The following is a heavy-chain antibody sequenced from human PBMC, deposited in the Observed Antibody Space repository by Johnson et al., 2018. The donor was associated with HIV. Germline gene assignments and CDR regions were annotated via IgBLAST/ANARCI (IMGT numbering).Heavy chain of an antibody. D-gene: IGHD3-22*01. V-gene: IGHV3-11*04. CDR3: ARDWGPRLGYYDSSGYYWAFDI. CDR1: GITFSDYY. J-gene: IGHJ3*02. CDR2: ISGSGSTL. Sequence: QVQLVESGGGLVKPGGSLRLSCAASGITFSDYYMSWIRQAPGKGLEWVSYISGSGSTLYYADSVKGRFTISRHNAKNSLYLQMNSLRAEDPAVYYCARDWGPRLGYYDSSGYYWAFDIWGQGTMVTVSS.